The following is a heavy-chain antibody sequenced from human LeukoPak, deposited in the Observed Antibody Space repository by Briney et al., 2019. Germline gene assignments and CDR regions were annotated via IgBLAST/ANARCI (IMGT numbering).Heavy chain of an antibody. Sequence: SETLSLTCTVSGGSISSYYWSWIRQPAGKGLEWIGRIYTSGSTNYNPSLKSRVTMSVDTSKNQFSLKLSSVTAADTAVYYCARDGSGYCSGGSCYSDYYYYGMDVWGQGTTVTVSS. CDR3: ARDGSGYCSGGSCYSDYYYYGMDV. CDR1: GGSISSYY. V-gene: IGHV4-4*07. CDR2: IYTSGST. J-gene: IGHJ6*02. D-gene: IGHD2-15*01.